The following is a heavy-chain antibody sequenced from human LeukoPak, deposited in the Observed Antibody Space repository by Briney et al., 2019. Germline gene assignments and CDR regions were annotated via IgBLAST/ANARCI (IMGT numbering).Heavy chain of an antibody. CDR2: INHSGST. J-gene: IGHJ5*02. Sequence: ASETLSLTCAVYGGSFSGYYWSWIRQPPGRGLEWIGEINHSGSTNYNPSLKSRVTISVDTSKNQFSLKLSSVTAADTAVYYCARGYNRFGELLRYNWFDPWGQGTLVTVSS. CDR3: ARGYNRFGELLRYNWFDP. CDR1: GGSFSGYY. V-gene: IGHV4-34*01. D-gene: IGHD3-10*01.